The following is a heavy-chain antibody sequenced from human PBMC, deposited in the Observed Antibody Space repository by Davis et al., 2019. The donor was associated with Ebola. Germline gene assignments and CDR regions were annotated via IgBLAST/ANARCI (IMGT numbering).Heavy chain of an antibody. CDR3: ARGWLRTGLDY. Sequence: HSQTLSLTCAISGDSVSSAGWNWIRQSPSRGLEWLGRTYYTSKWFNDYAVSVKSRITINPDTSKNQFSLQLNSVTPEDTAVYYCARGWLRTGLDYWGQGTLVTVSS. J-gene: IGHJ4*02. V-gene: IGHV6-1*01. CDR1: GDSVSSAG. CDR2: TYYTSKWFN. D-gene: IGHD5-12*01.